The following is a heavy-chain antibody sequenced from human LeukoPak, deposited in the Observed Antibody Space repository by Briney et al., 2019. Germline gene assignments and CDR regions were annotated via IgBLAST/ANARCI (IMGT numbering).Heavy chain of an antibody. D-gene: IGHD3-22*01. CDR1: GYSFTSYW. J-gene: IGHJ4*02. CDR3: ARSTDSSGYYDLWDY. Sequence: GESLRISCKGSGYSFTSYWIGWVRQMPGKGLEWMGIIYPGDSDTRYSPSFQGQVTISADNSISTAYLQWSSLKASDTAMYYCARSTDSSGYYDLWDYWGQGTLVTVSS. CDR2: IYPGDSDT. V-gene: IGHV5-51*01.